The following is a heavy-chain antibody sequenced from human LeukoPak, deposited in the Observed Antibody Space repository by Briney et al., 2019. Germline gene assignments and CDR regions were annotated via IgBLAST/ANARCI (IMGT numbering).Heavy chain of an antibody. D-gene: IGHD3-3*01. CDR3: ATYYDLWSGYSRSYYFDY. CDR2: ISSSSSTI. V-gene: IGHV3-48*01. Sequence: GGSLRLSCAASGFTFSSYSMNWVRQAPGKGLEWVSYISSSSSTIYYADSVKGRFTISRDNAKNSLYLQMNSLRAEDTAVYYCATYYDLWSGYSRSYYFDYWGQGTLVTVSS. CDR1: GFTFSSYS. J-gene: IGHJ4*02.